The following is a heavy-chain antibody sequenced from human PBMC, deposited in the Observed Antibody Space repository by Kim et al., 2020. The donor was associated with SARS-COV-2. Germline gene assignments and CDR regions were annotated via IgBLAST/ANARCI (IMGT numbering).Heavy chain of an antibody. CDR2: IYYSGST. D-gene: IGHD3-22*01. CDR3: ARSRYYYDSSGYYFGGLGGFDY. V-gene: IGHV4-31*03. J-gene: IGHJ4*02. CDR1: GGSISSGGYY. Sequence: SETLSLTCTVSGGSISSGGYYWSWIRQHPGKGLEWIGYIYYSGSTYYNPSLKSRVTISVDTSKNQFSLKLSSVTAADTAVYYCARSRYYYDSSGYYFGGLGGFDYWGQGTLVTVSS.